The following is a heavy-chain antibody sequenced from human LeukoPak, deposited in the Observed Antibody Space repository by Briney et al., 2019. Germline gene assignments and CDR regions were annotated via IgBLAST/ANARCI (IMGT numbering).Heavy chain of an antibody. CDR3: ARVTRKAYYYDSSGTPVGFDY. Sequence: SESLSLTCAVYGGSFSSYYWSWIRQPPGKGLEWIGAINHSGRTNYNPSLRSRVTILVDTSKNQFSLKLSSVTAADTAVYYCARVTRKAYYYDSSGTPVGFDYWGQGTQVTVSS. CDR2: INHSGRT. V-gene: IGHV4-34*01. CDR1: GGSFSSYY. D-gene: IGHD3-22*01. J-gene: IGHJ4*02.